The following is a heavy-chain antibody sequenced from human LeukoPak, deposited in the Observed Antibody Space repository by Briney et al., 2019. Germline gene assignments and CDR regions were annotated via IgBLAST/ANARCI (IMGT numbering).Heavy chain of an antibody. V-gene: IGHV3-23*01. Sequence: GGSLRLSCAASGFTFSSYAMSWVRQAPGKGLEWVSAISGSGGSTYYADSVKGRFTISRDNSKNTLYLQMNSLRAEDTAVYYCAKVPPVVVVAATPRGYWGQGTLVTVSS. CDR2: ISGSGGST. CDR3: AKVPPVVVVAATPRGY. J-gene: IGHJ4*02. CDR1: GFTFSSYA. D-gene: IGHD2-15*01.